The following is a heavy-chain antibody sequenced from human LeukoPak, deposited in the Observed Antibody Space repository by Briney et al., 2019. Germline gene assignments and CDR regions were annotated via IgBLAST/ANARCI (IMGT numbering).Heavy chain of an antibody. CDR2: IHYSGST. J-gene: IGHJ4*02. D-gene: IGHD1-26*01. CDR1: GGSISSSNYY. CDR3: ASLRERSYYARGFDY. V-gene: IGHV4-39*01. Sequence: SETLSLTCTVSGGSISSSNYYWAWIRQPPGKGLEWIGNIHYSGSTYYNASLNSRITMSIDTSKNRFSLRLSSVTAADTAVYYCASLRERSYYARGFDYWGQGTLVTVSS.